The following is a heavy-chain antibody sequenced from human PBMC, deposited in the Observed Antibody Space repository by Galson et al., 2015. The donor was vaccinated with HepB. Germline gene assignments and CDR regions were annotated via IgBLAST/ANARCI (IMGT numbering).Heavy chain of an antibody. D-gene: IGHD3-22*01. CDR3: ARGFLINYFDSSGYHDY. CDR2: INSDGSTT. CDR1: GFTFSIYW. V-gene: IGHV3-74*01. J-gene: IGHJ4*02. Sequence: SLRLSCAASGFTFSIYWMHWVRQAPGKGPVWVSRINSDGSTTTYADSVKGRFTISRDNAKNTLYLQMNSLRAEDTAVYYCARGFLINYFDSSGYHDYWGQGTLVTVSS.